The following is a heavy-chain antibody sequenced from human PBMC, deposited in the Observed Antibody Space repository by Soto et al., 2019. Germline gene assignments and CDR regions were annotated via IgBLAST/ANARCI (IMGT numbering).Heavy chain of an antibody. CDR2: INPSGGS. CDR1: GYTFTSYY. Sequence: QVQLVQSGAEVKKPGASVKVSCKASGYTFTSYYMHWVRQAPGQGLEWMGIINPSGGSSYAQKFPGRVTMTRDTSTSTVYMELSSVTSADTAVYYCARDRIPPKGATGYWYFDLWGRGTLVTVSS. CDR3: ARDRIPPKGATGYWYFDL. V-gene: IGHV1-46*03. J-gene: IGHJ2*01. D-gene: IGHD1-1*01.